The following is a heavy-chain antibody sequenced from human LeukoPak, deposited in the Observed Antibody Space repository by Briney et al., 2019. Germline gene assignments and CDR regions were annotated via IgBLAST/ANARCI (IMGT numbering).Heavy chain of an antibody. Sequence: PSETLSLTCTVSGGSISSYYWSWIRQPPGKGLEWIGYIYYSGSTNYNPSLKSRVTLSVDTSKNQFSLKLSSVTAADTAVYYCARDLGGYSYGGGLDYWGQGTLVTVSS. CDR2: IYYSGST. V-gene: IGHV4-59*01. CDR3: ARDLGGYSYGGGLDY. CDR1: GGSISSYY. J-gene: IGHJ4*02. D-gene: IGHD5-18*01.